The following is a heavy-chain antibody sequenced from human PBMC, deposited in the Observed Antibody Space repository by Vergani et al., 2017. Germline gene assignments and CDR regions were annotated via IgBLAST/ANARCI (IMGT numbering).Heavy chain of an antibody. CDR3: ARVTMVQVVYLDY. V-gene: IGHV4-31*03. CDR1: GGSISSGGYY. CDR2: SYYSGST. J-gene: IGHJ4*02. D-gene: IGHD3-10*01. Sequence: QVQLQESGPGLVKPSQTLSLTCTVSGGSISSGGYYWSWIRQHPGKGREWIGYSYYSGSTYYNPSLKTRVTISVDTSKNQFSLKLSSVTAADTAVYYCARVTMVQVVYLDYWGQGTLVTVSS.